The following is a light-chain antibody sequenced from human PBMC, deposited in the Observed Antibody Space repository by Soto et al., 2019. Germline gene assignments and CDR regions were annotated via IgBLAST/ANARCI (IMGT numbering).Light chain of an antibody. J-gene: IGKJ4*01. CDR2: AAS. CDR1: QDVRSW. V-gene: IGKV1D-12*01. Sequence: QVTLYESSLSGSLGDRVTITCRASQDVRSWLVWYQQKPGKAPKLLIYAASSLQSGVPSRFSGSGSGTDYTLTISILRPEDFATYYCLQANSLPHTVGGGTKVDIK. CDR3: LQANSLPHT.